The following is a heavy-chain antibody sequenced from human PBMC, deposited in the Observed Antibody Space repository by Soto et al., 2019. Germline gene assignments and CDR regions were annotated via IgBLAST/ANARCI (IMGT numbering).Heavy chain of an antibody. D-gene: IGHD3-10*01. CDR2: IYYSEST. V-gene: IGHV4-30-4*01. CDR3: ARSMVRGVIGFDY. J-gene: IGHJ4*02. Sequence: SVTLSLTCSFSGGSISCGGYYWRWTHQPPGKGLEWIGYIYYSESTYYNPSLKSRVTISVDTSKNQFSLKLSSVTAADTAVYYCARSMVRGVIGFDYWGQGTPVTVSS. CDR1: GGSISCGGYY.